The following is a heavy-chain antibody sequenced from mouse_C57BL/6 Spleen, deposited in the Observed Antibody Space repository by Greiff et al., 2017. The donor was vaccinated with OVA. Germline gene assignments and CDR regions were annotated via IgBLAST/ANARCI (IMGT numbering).Heavy chain of an antibody. V-gene: IGHV5-17*01. CDR3: ARGSNYYAMDY. J-gene: IGHJ4*01. CDR1: GFTFSDYG. CDR2: ISSGSSTI. D-gene: IGHD5-1*01. Sequence: EVMLVESGGGLVKPGGSLKLSCAASGFTFSDYGMHWVRQAPEKGLEWVAYISSGSSTIYYADTVKGRFTFSRDNAENTLFLQMNSLRSEDTAIDYCARGSNYYAMDYWGQGTSVTVSS.